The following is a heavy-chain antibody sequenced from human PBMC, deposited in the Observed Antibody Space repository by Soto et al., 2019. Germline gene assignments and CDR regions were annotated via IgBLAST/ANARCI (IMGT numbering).Heavy chain of an antibody. J-gene: IGHJ5*02. D-gene: IGHD3-10*01. CDR2: IYYSGST. V-gene: IGHV4-31*03. CDR3: ARMSVRGVIAPYNWFDP. Sequence: SETLSLTCTVSGGSISSGGYYWSWIRQHPGKGLEWIGYIYYSGSTYYNPSLKSRVTISVDTSKNQFSLKLSSVTAADTAVYYCARMSVRGVIAPYNWFDPWGQGTLVTVSS. CDR1: GGSISSGGYY.